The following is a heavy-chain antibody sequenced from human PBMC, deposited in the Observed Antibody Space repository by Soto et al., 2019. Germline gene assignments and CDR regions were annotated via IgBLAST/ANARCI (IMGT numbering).Heavy chain of an antibody. V-gene: IGHV3-48*03. CDR1: GFTFSSYE. Sequence: PGGSLRLSCAASGFTFSSYEMNWVRQAPGKGLEWVSYISSSGSTIYYADSVKGRFTISRDNAKNSLYLQMNSLRAEDTAVYYCERDHRGGYYYYGMDVWGQGTTVTVYS. CDR2: ISSSGSTI. J-gene: IGHJ6*02. CDR3: ERDHRGGYYYYGMDV.